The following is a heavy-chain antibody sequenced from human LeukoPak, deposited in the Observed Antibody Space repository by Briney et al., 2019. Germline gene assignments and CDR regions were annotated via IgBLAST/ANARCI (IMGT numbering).Heavy chain of an antibody. CDR2: ISTNTGKP. J-gene: IGHJ5*02. Sequence: GASVKVSCKASGYTFTNYVMNWVRQAPGQGLEWMGWISTNTGKPTYAQGYTGRFVFSLDTSVSTAYLQISSLKAEDTAVYYCARDPQLRYFDWSPNWFDPWGQGTLVTVSS. CDR3: ARDPQLRYFDWSPNWFDP. D-gene: IGHD3-9*01. V-gene: IGHV7-4-1*02. CDR1: GYTFTNYV.